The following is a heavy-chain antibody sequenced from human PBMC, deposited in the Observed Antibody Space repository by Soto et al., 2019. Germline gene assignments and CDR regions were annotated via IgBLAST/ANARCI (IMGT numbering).Heavy chain of an antibody. V-gene: IGHV2-5*01. CDR1: GFSLSTSGVG. Sequence: GSGPTLVNPTQTLTLTCTFSGFSLSTSGVGVGWIRQPPGKALEWLALIYWNDDKRYSPSLKSRLTIAMDTSKNQVVLTMTNMDPVDTATYYCAHRPSGWYLFDYWGQGTLVTVS. CDR2: IYWNDDK. CDR3: AHRPSGWYLFDY. J-gene: IGHJ4*02. D-gene: IGHD6-19*01.